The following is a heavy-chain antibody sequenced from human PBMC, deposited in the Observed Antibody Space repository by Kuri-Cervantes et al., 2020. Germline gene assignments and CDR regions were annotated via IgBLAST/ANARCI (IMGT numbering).Heavy chain of an antibody. CDR3: ARAAHRPYYYDSSGYGGAFDI. V-gene: IGHV3-33*01. CDR2: IWYDGSNK. J-gene: IGHJ3*02. Sequence: EGSLRLSCAASGFTFSSYGMHWVRQAPGKGLEWVAVIWYDGSNKYYADSVKGRFTISRDNSKNTLYLQMNSLRAEDTAVYYCARAAHRPYYYDSSGYGGAFDIWGQGTMVTVSS. D-gene: IGHD3-22*01. CDR1: GFTFSSYG.